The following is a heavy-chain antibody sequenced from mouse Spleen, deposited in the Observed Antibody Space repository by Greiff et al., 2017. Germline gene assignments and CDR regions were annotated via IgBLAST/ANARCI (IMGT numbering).Heavy chain of an antibody. CDR2: IDPSDSET. Sequence: VQLQQPGAELVRPGSSVKLSCKASGYTFTSYWMHWVKQRPIQGLEWIGNIDPSDSETHYNQKFKDKATLTVDKSSSTAYMQLSSLTSEDSAVYYCARAPRGYGSRFDYWGQGTTLTVSS. CDR1: GYTFTSYW. D-gene: IGHD1-1*01. CDR3: ARAPRGYGSRFDY. V-gene: IGHV1-52*01. J-gene: IGHJ2*01.